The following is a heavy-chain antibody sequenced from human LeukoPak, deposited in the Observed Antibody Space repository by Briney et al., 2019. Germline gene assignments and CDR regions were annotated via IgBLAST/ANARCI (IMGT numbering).Heavy chain of an antibody. CDR1: RFTFSSYG. V-gene: IGHV3-30*02. Sequence: GGSLRLSCAASRFTFSSYGMHWVRQAPGKGLEWVTFIWYDGSDKYYADSVKGRFTISRDNSKNTLYLQMNSLRPEDTAVYYCATTRYCNGGSCFALDYWGQGTLVTVSS. D-gene: IGHD2-15*01. CDR2: IWYDGSDK. CDR3: ATTRYCNGGSCFALDY. J-gene: IGHJ4*02.